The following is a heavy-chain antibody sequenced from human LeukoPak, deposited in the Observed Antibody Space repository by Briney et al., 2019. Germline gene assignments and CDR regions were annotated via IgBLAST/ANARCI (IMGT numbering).Heavy chain of an antibody. D-gene: IGHD5-18*01. CDR1: GGSFSGYY. J-gene: IGHJ4*02. Sequence: KPSETLSLTCAVYGGSFSGYYWSWIRQPPGKGLEWIGEINHSGSTNYNPSLKSRVTISVDTSKNQFSLKLSSVTVADTAVYYCAGGGGYSYGYFDYWGQGTLVTVSS. V-gene: IGHV4-34*01. CDR2: INHSGST. CDR3: AGGGGYSYGYFDY.